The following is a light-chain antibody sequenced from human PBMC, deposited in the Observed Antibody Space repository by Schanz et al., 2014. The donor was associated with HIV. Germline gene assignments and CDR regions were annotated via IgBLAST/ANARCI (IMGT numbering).Light chain of an antibody. J-gene: IGLJ3*02. CDR3: AAWDDRLSSWV. Sequence: QSVLTQPPSASGTPGQRVTISCSGSSSNIGRNTVNWYQQLPGTAPKLLIYRNNQRPSGVPDRFSGSKSGTSASLAISGLRSEDEADYYCAAWDDRLSSWVFGGGTKLTVL. CDR1: SSNIGRNT. CDR2: RNN. V-gene: IGLV1-47*01.